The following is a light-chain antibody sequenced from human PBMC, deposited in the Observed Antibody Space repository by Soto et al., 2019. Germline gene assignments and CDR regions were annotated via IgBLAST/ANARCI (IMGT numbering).Light chain of an antibody. Sequence: DIVMTQSPDSLAVSLGERATINCKSSQSVLYSSNNKNYLAWYQQKSGQPPKVLIYWASTRESGVPDRFSGSGSGTDFTLTISSLQAEDGAVYYCQQYYTSPWTFDQGTKVEIK. CDR1: QSVLYSSNNKNY. V-gene: IGKV4-1*01. CDR3: QQYYTSPWT. J-gene: IGKJ1*01. CDR2: WAS.